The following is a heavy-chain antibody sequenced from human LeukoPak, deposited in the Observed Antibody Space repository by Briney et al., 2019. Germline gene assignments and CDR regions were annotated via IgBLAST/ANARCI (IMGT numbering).Heavy chain of an antibody. CDR3: ARGSTYYDSSGQVPFDY. V-gene: IGHV4-31*03. CDR2: IYYSGST. D-gene: IGHD3-22*01. Sequence: SETLSLTCTVSGGSISNGDHYWSWIRQHPGKGLEWIGHIYYSGSTYYNPSLKSRGIISVETSKNQFSLKLSSVTAADTAVYYCARGSTYYDSSGQVPFDYWGQGTLVTVSS. CDR1: GGSISNGDHY. J-gene: IGHJ4*02.